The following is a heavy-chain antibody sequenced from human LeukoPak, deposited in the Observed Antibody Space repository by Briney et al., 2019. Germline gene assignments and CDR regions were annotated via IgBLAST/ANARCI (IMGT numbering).Heavy chain of an antibody. D-gene: IGHD3-3*01. V-gene: IGHV4-4*09. CDR2: IYTSGST. J-gene: IGHJ5*02. CDR1: SGSISSYY. Sequence: SETLSLTCTVASGSISSYYCSWIRQPPGKGLEWIGYIYTSGSTNYNPSLKSRVTISVDTSKNQFSLKLSSVTPADTAVYHCARHGAYDFWSGYYENNWFDPWGQGTLVTVSS. CDR3: ARHGAYDFWSGYYENNWFDP.